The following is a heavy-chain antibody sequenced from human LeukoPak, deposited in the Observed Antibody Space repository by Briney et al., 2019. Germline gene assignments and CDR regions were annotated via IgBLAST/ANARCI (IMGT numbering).Heavy chain of an antibody. J-gene: IGHJ4*02. V-gene: IGHV3-21*01. Sequence: TGGSLRLSCAASGFTFSSYAMSWVRQAPGKGLEWVSSISSDGDYIYYADSLKGRFTISRDNAKNSLYLQMNNLRAEDTAVYYCARGPATRVYYFDYWGQGTLVTVSS. CDR3: ARGPATRVYYFDY. CDR1: GFTFSSYA. D-gene: IGHD1-26*01. CDR2: ISSDGDYI.